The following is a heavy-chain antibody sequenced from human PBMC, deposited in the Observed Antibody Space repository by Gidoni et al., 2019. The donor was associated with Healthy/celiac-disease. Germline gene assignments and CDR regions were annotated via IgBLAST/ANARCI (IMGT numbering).Heavy chain of an antibody. CDR2: INPNSGGT. CDR3: ARDRGIAVAGTFYYYGMDV. V-gene: IGHV1-2*04. CDR1: GYTFTGYY. J-gene: IGHJ6*02. Sequence: QVQLVQSGAEVKKPGASVKVSCQASGYTFTGYYMHWVRQAPGQGLEWMGWINPNSGGTNYAQKFQGWVTMTRDTSISTAYMELSRLRSDDTAVYYCARDRGIAVAGTFYYYGMDVWGQGTTVTVSS. D-gene: IGHD6-19*01.